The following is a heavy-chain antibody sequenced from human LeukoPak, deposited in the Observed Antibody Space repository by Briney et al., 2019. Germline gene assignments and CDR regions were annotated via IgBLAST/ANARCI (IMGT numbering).Heavy chain of an antibody. CDR2: IWYDGSDK. CDR1: GFTFSDYG. V-gene: IGHV3-30*02. D-gene: IGHD1-26*01. CDR3: EKDIGGSYSGLDH. J-gene: IGHJ4*02. Sequence: PGGSLRLSCAASGFTFSDYGMHWVRQAPGKGLEWVAVIWYDGSDKYYVDSVKGRFTISRCNFKNTLYLKMDSARHEDTAIYYCEKDIGGSYSGLDHWGQGTLVTVSS.